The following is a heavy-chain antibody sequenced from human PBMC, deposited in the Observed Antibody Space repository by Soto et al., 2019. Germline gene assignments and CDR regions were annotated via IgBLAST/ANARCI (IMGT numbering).Heavy chain of an antibody. CDR1: GGSISSSSYY. V-gene: IGHV4-39*01. Sequence: SETLSLTCTVSGGSISSSSYYWGWIRQPPGKGLEWIGSIYYSGSTYYNPSLKSRVTISVDTSKNQFSLKLSSVTAADTAVYYCSRVAVAGPILDYYYYYGMDVWGQGTKVTVSS. CDR2: IYYSGST. D-gene: IGHD6-19*01. J-gene: IGHJ6*02. CDR3: SRVAVAGPILDYYYYYGMDV.